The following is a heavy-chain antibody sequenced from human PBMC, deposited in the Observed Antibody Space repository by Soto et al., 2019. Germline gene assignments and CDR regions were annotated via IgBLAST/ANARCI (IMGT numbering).Heavy chain of an antibody. J-gene: IGHJ4*02. D-gene: IGHD3-22*01. CDR3: ARLILNHYYDSSAQDY. V-gene: IGHV3-21*01. CDR2: ISSSSSYI. CDR1: GFTFSSYS. Sequence: PGGSLRLSCAASGFTFSSYSMNWVRQAPGKGLEWVSSISSSSSYIYYADSVKGRFTISRDNAKNSLYLQMNSLRAEDTAVYYCARLILNHYYDSSAQDYWGQGTLVTVSS.